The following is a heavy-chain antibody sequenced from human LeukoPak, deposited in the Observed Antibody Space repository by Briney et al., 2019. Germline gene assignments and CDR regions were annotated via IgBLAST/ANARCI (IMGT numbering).Heavy chain of an antibody. CDR1: GGSFSGYY. D-gene: IGHD5-12*01. V-gene: IGHV4-59*10. CDR3: ARERLDIVGTIHFDD. CDR2: FNSNGIT. J-gene: IGHJ4*02. Sequence: PSETLSLTCAVYGGSFSGYYWTWIRQPAGKGLEWIGRFNSNGITNFNPSLESRVTVSIDTSKSEFSLKLSSVTAADTAVYFCARERLDIVGTIHFDDWGQGTLVTVSS.